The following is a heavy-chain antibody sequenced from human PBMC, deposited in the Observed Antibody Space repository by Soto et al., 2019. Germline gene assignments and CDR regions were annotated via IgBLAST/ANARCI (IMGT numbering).Heavy chain of an antibody. D-gene: IGHD1-1*01. J-gene: IGHJ4*02. Sequence: GASVKVSCKASGYTFTSYGISWVRQAPGQGLEWMGWISAYNGNTNYAQKLQGRVTMTTDTSTSTAYMELRSLRSDDTAVYYCATASPNWNHGSNDYWGQGTLVTVSS. V-gene: IGHV1-18*01. CDR1: GYTFTSYG. CDR2: ISAYNGNT. CDR3: ATASPNWNHGSNDY.